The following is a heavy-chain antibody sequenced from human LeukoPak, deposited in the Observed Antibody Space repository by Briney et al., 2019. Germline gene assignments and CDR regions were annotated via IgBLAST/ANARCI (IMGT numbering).Heavy chain of an antibody. D-gene: IGHD6-19*01. CDR1: GFTFSNYG. Sequence: GGSLRLSCAASGFTFSNYGMHWVRQVTGKGLEWVSAINTAGDTYYPGSVKGRFSISRENAKNSLYLQMYTLTAEDTAVYYCARETPVAGMNSVFYGMDVWGHGTTVTVSS. CDR3: ARETPVAGMNSVFYGMDV. V-gene: IGHV3-13*01. CDR2: INTAGDT. J-gene: IGHJ6*02.